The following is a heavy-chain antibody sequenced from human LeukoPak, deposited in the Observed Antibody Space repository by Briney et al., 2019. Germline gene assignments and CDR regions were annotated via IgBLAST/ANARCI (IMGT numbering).Heavy chain of an antibody. CDR1: GYTLTELS. V-gene: IGHV1-24*01. CDR2: FDPEDGET. D-gene: IGHD2/OR15-2a*01. Sequence: ASVKVSCKVSGYTLTELSMHWVRQAPGKGLEWMGGFDPEDGETIYAQKFQGRVTMTEDTSTDTAYMELSSLRSEDTAVYYCATPLLSMIPYYAFDIWGQGTMVTVSS. J-gene: IGHJ3*02. CDR3: ATPLLSMIPYYAFDI.